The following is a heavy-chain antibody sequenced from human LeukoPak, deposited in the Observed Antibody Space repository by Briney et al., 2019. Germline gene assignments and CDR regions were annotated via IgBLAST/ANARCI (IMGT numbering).Heavy chain of an antibody. CDR1: GFTFSSYG. Sequence: HPGRSLRLSCAASGFTFSSYGMHWVRHAPRKGLEWVAVISYDGSNKYYADSVKGRFTISRDNSKNTLYLQMNSLRAEDTAVYYCAKEITEGIFDYWGQGTLVTVSS. D-gene: IGHD6-13*01. V-gene: IGHV3-30*18. J-gene: IGHJ4*02. CDR3: AKEITEGIFDY. CDR2: ISYDGSNK.